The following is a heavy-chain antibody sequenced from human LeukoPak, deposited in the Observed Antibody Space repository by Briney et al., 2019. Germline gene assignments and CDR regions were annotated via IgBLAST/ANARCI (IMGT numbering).Heavy chain of an antibody. J-gene: IGHJ6*03. D-gene: IGHD5-24*01. V-gene: IGHV6-1*01. CDR1: GDSVSSNSAA. CDR3: ARDSLYIDGYNYSYYYYYMDV. Sequence: SQTLSLTCAISGDSVSSNSAAWNWIRQSPSRGLEWLGRTYYRSKWYNDYAVSVKSRITINPDTSKNQFSLQLNSVTPEDTAVYYCARDSLYIDGYNYSYYYYYMDVWGKGTTVTISS. CDR2: TYYRSKWYN.